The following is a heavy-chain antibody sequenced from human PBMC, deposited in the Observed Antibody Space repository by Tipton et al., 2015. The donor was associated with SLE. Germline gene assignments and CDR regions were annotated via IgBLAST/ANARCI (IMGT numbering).Heavy chain of an antibody. V-gene: IGHV4-61*02. CDR1: GGSISSGSYY. Sequence: LRLSCTVSGGSISSGSYYWSWIRQPAGKGLEWIGRIYTSGSTNYNPSLKSRVTISVDTPKNQFSLKLSSVTAADTAVYYCARDIGGRGGDCYAFDIWGQGTMVTVSS. CDR2: IYTSGST. D-gene: IGHD2-21*01. J-gene: IGHJ3*02. CDR3: ARDIGGRGGDCYAFDI.